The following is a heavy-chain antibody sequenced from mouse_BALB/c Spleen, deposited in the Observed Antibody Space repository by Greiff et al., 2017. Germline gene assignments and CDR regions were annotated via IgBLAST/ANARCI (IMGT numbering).Heavy chain of an antibody. CDR2: ISYDGSN. CDR1: GYSITSGYY. D-gene: IGHD2-3*01. Sequence: ESGPGLVKPSQSLSLTCSVTGYSITSGYYWNWIRQFPGNKLEWMGYISYDGSNNYNPSLKNRISITRDTSKNQFFLKLNSVTTEDTATYYCAIYDGSPWFAYWGQGTLVTVSA. V-gene: IGHV3-6*02. J-gene: IGHJ3*01. CDR3: AIYDGSPWFAY.